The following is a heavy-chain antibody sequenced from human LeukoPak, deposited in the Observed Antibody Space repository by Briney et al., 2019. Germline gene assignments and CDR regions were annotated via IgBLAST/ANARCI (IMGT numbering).Heavy chain of an antibody. CDR1: GGSFSGYY. V-gene: IGHV4-34*01. CDR2: INHSGST. Sequence: PSETLSLTCAVYGGSFSGYYWSWIRQPPGKGLEWIGEINHSGSTNYNPSLKSRVTISVDTSKNQFSLKLSSVTAADTAVYYCARGRNYRRREFDYWGQGTLVTVSS. CDR3: ARGRNYRRREFDY. J-gene: IGHJ4*02. D-gene: IGHD5-24*01.